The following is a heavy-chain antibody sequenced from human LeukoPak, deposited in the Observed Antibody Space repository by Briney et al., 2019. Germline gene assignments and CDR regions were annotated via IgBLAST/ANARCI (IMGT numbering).Heavy chain of an antibody. CDR2: MSGSGDST. CDR1: GFTFRSYA. CDR3: AKEYFDWSNLIDS. V-gene: IGHV3-23*01. D-gene: IGHD3-9*01. J-gene: IGHJ4*02. Sequence: PGGSLRLSCAASGFTFRSYAMSWVRQAPGKGLEWVSCMSGSGDSTNYADSVKGRFTISRDYSKNTLYLQMNGLRGEDTAVYYCAKEYFDWSNLIDSWGQGTLATVSS.